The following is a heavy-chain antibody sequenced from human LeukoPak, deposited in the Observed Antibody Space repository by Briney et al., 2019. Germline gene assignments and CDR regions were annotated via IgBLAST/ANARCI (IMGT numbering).Heavy chain of an antibody. CDR2: INHSGST. CDR1: GGSISSRSYY. Sequence: SETLSLTCTVSGGSISSRSYYWDWIRQPPGKGLEWIGEINHSGSTNYNPSHKSRVTISVDTSKNQFSLKLSSVTAADTAVYYCARRRLLRRGDLDYWGQGTLVTVSS. V-gene: IGHV4-39*07. J-gene: IGHJ4*02. D-gene: IGHD1-26*01. CDR3: ARRRLLRRGDLDY.